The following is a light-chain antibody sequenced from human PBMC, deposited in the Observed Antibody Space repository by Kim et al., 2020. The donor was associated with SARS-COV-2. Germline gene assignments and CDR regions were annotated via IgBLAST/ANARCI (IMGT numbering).Light chain of an antibody. J-gene: IGKJ1*01. V-gene: IGKV3-15*01. Sequence: EMVMTQSPATLSVSPGERATLSCRASQSVSSNLAWYQQKPGQAPRLLIYHASTRAAGITARFSGSGSGTEFTLTISSLQSEDFAVYYCHQYNKWPPGTFGQGTKVDIK. CDR2: HAS. CDR3: HQYNKWPPGT. CDR1: QSVSSN.